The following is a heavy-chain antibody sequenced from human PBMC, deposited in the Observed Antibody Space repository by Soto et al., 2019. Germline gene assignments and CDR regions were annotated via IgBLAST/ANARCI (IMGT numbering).Heavy chain of an antibody. CDR3: ASGSYGPAGSFYYFDY. D-gene: IGHD3-10*01. J-gene: IGHJ4*02. V-gene: IGHV1-69*06. Sequence: GASVKVSCKASGGTFSSYAISWVRQAPGQGLEWMGGIIPIFGTANYAQKFQGRVTITADKSTSTAYMELSSLRSEDTAVYYCASGSYGPAGSFYYFDYWGQGTLVTVSS. CDR2: IIPIFGTA. CDR1: GGTFSSYA.